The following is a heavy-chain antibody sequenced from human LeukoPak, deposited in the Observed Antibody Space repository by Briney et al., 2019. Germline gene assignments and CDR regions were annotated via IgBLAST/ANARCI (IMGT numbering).Heavy chain of an antibody. CDR1: GGSVNSGNCY. CDR3: ARTSGSYSSYYYYGMDV. V-gene: IGHV4-61*01. CDR2: IYYSGST. Sequence: SETLSLTCTVSGGSVNSGNCYWSWIRQPPGKGLEWIGFIYYSGSTNYNSSLKSRVTISVDTSKNQFSLKLSSVTAADTAVYYCARTSGSYSSYYYYGMDVWGQGTTVTVSS. D-gene: IGHD1-26*01. J-gene: IGHJ6*02.